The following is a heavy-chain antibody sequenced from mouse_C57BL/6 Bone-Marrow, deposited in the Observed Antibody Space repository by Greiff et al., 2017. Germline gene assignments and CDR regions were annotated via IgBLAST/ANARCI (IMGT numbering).Heavy chain of an antibody. CDR1: GFNIKDDY. CDR3: TSLGTTVVAPYWYFDV. D-gene: IGHD1-1*01. V-gene: IGHV14-4*01. CDR2: IDPENGDT. J-gene: IGHJ1*03. Sequence: VQLKQSGAELVRPGASVKLSCTASGFNIKDDYMHWVKQRPEQGLAWIGWIDPENGDTEYASKFQGKATITADTSSNTAYLQLSSLTSEDTAVYYCTSLGTTVVAPYWYFDVWGTGTTVTVSS.